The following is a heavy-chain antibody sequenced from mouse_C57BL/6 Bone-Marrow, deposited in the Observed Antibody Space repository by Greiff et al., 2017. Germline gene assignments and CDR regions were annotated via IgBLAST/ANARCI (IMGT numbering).Heavy chain of an antibody. CDR2: IYPGDGDT. CDR1: GYAFSSSW. V-gene: IGHV1-82*01. CDR3: ARYGYLFDY. D-gene: IGHD2-2*01. Sequence: QVQLQQSGPELVKPGASVKISCKASGYAFSSSWMNWVKQRPGKGLEWIGRIYPGDGDTNYNGKFTGKATLTADKSSSTAYMPLSSLTSEDSAVYFCARYGYLFDYWGQGTTLTVSS. J-gene: IGHJ2*01.